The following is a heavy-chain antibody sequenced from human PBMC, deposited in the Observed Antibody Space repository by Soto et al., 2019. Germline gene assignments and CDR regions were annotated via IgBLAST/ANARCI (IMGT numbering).Heavy chain of an antibody. Sequence: GGSLRLSCAASGFTVSSNYMSWVRQAPGKGLEWVSVIYSGGSTYYADSVKGRFTISRDNSKNTLYLQMNSLRAEDTAVYYCARDLPYCSSTSCYWFYYYMDVWGKGTTVTVS. CDR3: ARDLPYCSSTSCYWFYYYMDV. D-gene: IGHD2-2*01. CDR1: GFTVSSNY. V-gene: IGHV3-66*01. J-gene: IGHJ6*03. CDR2: IYSGGST.